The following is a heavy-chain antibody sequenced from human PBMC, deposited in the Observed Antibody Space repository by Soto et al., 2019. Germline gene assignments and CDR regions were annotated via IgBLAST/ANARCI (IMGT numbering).Heavy chain of an antibody. J-gene: IGHJ4*02. V-gene: IGHV4-59*01. CDR3: ARRYGGNFDY. CDR1: GGSISTYY. Sequence: SETLSLTCTVSGGSISTYYWTWIRQPPGKGLEWIGYIYYTGSTNYNPSLKSRVTVSVDTSKNQFSLKLSSVTAADTAVYYCARRYGGNFDYWGQGTLVTVSS. D-gene: IGHD3-16*01. CDR2: IYYTGST.